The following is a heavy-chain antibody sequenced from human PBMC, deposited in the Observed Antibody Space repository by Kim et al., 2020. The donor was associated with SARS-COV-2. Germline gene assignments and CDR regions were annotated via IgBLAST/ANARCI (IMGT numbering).Heavy chain of an antibody. D-gene: IGHD3-10*01. J-gene: IGHJ5*02. CDR3: ARQQFTRITMVRGVENWIDP. Sequence: SETLSLTCTVSGGSISSGGYYWSWIRQHPGKGLEWIGYIYYSGSTYYNPSPKSRVTITVATSKNQFSLKLSSVTAAVTAVYYCARQQFTRITMVRGVENWIDPWGQGTLVTVSS. V-gene: IGHV4-31*03. CDR1: GGSISSGGYY. CDR2: IYYSGST.